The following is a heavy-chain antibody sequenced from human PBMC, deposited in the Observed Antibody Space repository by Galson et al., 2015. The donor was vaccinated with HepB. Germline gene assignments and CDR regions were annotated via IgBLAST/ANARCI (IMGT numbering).Heavy chain of an antibody. Sequence: APGQELEWMGWISAYNGNTNYAQKLQGRVTMTTDTSTSTAYMELRSLRSDDTAVYYCARDWYCSGGSCYNYYYGMDVWGQGTTVAVSS. CDR3: ARDWYCSGGSCYNYYYGMDV. J-gene: IGHJ6*02. CDR2: ISAYNGNT. V-gene: IGHV1-18*01. D-gene: IGHD2-15*01.